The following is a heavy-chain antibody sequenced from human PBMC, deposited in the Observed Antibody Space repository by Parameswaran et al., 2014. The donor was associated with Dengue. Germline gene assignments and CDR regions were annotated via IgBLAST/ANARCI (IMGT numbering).Heavy chain of an antibody. Sequence: AMPGVRQAPGKGLEWVAVISYDGSNKYYADSVKGRFTISRDNSKNTLYLQMNSLRVEDTAVYYCAREPIPYYYYYGMDVWGQGTTVTVSS. V-gene: IGHV3-30-3*01. CDR2: ISYDGSNK. CDR1: A. CDR3: AREPIPYYYYYGMDV. D-gene: IGHD2-21*01. J-gene: IGHJ6*02.